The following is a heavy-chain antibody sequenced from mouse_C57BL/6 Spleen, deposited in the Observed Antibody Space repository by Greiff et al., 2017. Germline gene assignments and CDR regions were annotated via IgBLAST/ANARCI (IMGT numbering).Heavy chain of an antibody. V-gene: IGHV1-7*01. Sequence: QVQLKESGAELAKPGASVKLSCKASGYTFTSYWMHWVKQRPGQGLEWIGYINPSSGYTKYNQKFKDKATLTADKSSSTAYMQLSSLTYEDSAVYYCAREDGDYAAWFAYWGQGTLVTVSA. CDR1: GYTFTSYW. D-gene: IGHD2-13*01. CDR2: INPSSGYT. CDR3: AREDGDYAAWFAY. J-gene: IGHJ3*01.